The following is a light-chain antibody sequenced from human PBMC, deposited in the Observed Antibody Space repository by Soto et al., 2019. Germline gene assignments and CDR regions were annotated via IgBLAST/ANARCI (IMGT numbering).Light chain of an antibody. V-gene: IGLV1-51*01. CDR1: SSNIGNNY. CDR2: DHN. CDR3: GTWDSSLSGVV. J-gene: IGLJ2*01. Sequence: QSVLTQPPSVSAAPGQKVTISCSGSSSNIGNNYVSWYQQLPGTAPKLLIYDHNKRPSGIPDRFSGSKSGTSATLGITGLQTGDEADYYCGTWDSSLSGVVFGGGTKVTVL.